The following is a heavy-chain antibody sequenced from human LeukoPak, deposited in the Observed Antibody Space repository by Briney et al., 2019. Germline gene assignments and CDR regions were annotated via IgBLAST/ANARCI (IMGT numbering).Heavy chain of an antibody. CDR1: GGSFSGYH. CDR2: VNDRGSS. Sequence: SETLSLTCGVYGGSFSGYHWTWIRQPPGKGLEWIGEVNDRGSSNYNPSLKSRVAISLDMSKNELSLKLNFVTAADTAVYYCARGGGGCYDSNGYYPFYYYHPMDVWGQGTTAIVSS. V-gene: IGHV4-34*01. CDR3: ARGGGGCYDSNGYYPFYYYHPMDV. D-gene: IGHD3-22*01. J-gene: IGHJ6*02.